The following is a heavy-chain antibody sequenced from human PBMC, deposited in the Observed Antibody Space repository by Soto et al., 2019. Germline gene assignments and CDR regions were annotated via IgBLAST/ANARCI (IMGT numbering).Heavy chain of an antibody. V-gene: IGHV3-48*02. CDR1: GFTFSSYS. J-gene: IGHJ3*02. CDR2: ISSSSSTI. CDR3: AREESMIVVGYDAFDI. Sequence: PGGSLRLSCAASGFTFSSYSMNWVRQAPGKGLEWVSYISSSSSTIYYADSVKGRFTISRDNAKNSLYLQMNSLRDEDTAVYYCAREESMIVVGYDAFDIWGQGTMVTVSS. D-gene: IGHD3-22*01.